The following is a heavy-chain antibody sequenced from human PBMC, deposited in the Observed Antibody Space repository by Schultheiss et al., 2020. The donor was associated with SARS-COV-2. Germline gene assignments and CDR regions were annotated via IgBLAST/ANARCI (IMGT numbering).Heavy chain of an antibody. V-gene: IGHV2-26*01. D-gene: IGHD3-16*01. CDR2: IFSNDEK. CDR3: ARFIGLQARGRYYYYGMDV. J-gene: IGHJ6*02. CDR1: GFSLRNRNKDARMG. Sequence: SGPTLVKPTKTLTLTCTVSGFSLRNRNKDARMGVSWIRQPPGKALEWLAHIFSNDEKSYSTSLRSRLTISKDTSKSQVVLTMTNMDPVDTATYYCARFIGLQARGRYYYYGMDVWGQGTTVTVSS.